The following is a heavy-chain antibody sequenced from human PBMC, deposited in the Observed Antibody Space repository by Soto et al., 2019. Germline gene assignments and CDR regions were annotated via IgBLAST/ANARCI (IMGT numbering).Heavy chain of an antibody. CDR3: ARAPRSDYIWGSYLPFDY. V-gene: IGHV1-69*02. D-gene: IGHD3-16*02. Sequence: QVQLVQSGAEVQKPGSSVKVSCKASGGTFSSYTISWVRQAPGQGLEWMGRIIPILGIANYAQKFQGRVTITADKSTSTAYMELSSLRSEDTAVYYCARAPRSDYIWGSYLPFDYWGQGTLVTVSS. CDR1: GGTFSSYT. J-gene: IGHJ4*02. CDR2: IIPILGIA.